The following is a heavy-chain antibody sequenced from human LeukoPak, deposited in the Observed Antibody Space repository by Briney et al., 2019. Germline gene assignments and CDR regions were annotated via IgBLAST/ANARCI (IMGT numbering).Heavy chain of an antibody. Sequence: GGSLRLSCAASGFTFSVYRMSWVRQAPGKGLEWVANIKQDGSEKDYVDSVKGRFTISRDNAKNSLYLQMNSLRAEDTAVYYCARDLYRIVVVPHYFDYWGQGTLVTVSS. CDR3: ARDLYRIVVVPHYFDY. CDR1: GFTFSVYR. V-gene: IGHV3-7*01. CDR2: IKQDGSEK. D-gene: IGHD3-22*01. J-gene: IGHJ4*02.